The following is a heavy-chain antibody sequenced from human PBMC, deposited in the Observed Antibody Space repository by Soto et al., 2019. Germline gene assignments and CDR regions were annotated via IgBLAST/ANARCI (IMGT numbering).Heavy chain of an antibody. CDR1: GFSFSSYA. Sequence: QPGGSLRLSCEGSGFSFSSYAIHWARQAPGKGLEWVAVISYDGRNKFYGESVRGRFTISRDDSKSTVYLQMNSLRAEDTAVYYCGRDNMIQLWPPTSVDSWGQGALVTVSS. CDR2: ISYDGRNK. CDR3: GRDNMIQLWPPTSVDS. D-gene: IGHD5-18*01. V-gene: IGHV3-30*04. J-gene: IGHJ4*02.